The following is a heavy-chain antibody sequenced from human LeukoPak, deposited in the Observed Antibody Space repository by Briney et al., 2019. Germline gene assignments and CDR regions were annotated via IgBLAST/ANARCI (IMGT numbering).Heavy chain of an antibody. D-gene: IGHD1-26*01. V-gene: IGHV3-20*04. Sequence: PGGSLRLSCAASGFTFDDYGMSWVRQAPGQGLEWVSGINWNGGSTGYADSVKGRFTISSDNSKNTLYLQMGSLRAEDMAVYYCARVGACGVFDIWGQGTMVTVSS. CDR3: ARVGACGVFDI. CDR2: INWNGGST. J-gene: IGHJ3*02. CDR1: GFTFDDYG.